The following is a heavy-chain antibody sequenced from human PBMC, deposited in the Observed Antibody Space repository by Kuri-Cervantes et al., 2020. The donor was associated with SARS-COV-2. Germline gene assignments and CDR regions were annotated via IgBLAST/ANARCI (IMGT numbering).Heavy chain of an antibody. CDR2: IKQDGSEK. Sequence: GESLKISCAASGFTFSSYSMNWVRQAPGKGLEWVANIKQDGSEKYYVDSVKGRFTISRDNAKNSLYLQMNSLRAEDTAVYYCASLGFDDNLYYYYYMDVWGKGTTVTVSS. CDR3: ASLGFDDNLYYYYYMDV. D-gene: IGHD5-12*01. CDR1: GFTFSSYS. V-gene: IGHV3-7*01. J-gene: IGHJ6*03.